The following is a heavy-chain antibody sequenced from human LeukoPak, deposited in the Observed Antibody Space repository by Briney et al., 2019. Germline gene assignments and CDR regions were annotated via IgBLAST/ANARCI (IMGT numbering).Heavy chain of an antibody. V-gene: IGHV4-34*01. Sequence: SETLSLTCAVYGGSFSGYYWSWIRQPPGKGLEWIGEINHSGSTNYNPSLKSRVTISVDTSKNQFSLKLSSVTAADTAAYYCARLIVVVSTGDYWGQGTLVTVSS. CDR1: GGSFSGYY. CDR3: ARLIVVVSTGDY. D-gene: IGHD3-22*01. J-gene: IGHJ4*02. CDR2: INHSGST.